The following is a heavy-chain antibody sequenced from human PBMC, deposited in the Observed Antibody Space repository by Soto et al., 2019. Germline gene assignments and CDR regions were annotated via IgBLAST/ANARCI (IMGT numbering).Heavy chain of an antibody. CDR1: GDTFSSYP. CDR2: TIPIHAIT. J-gene: IGHJ3*02. Sequence: QVQLVQSGAVVKKPGSSMKVSCKTLGDTFSSYPITWVRQAPGQVLEWMGRTIPIHAITDYAQKIQGIDTITADRSTTTAYMELSSLNFEDTAVYYCARGGDGIGSESVFDIWGQGTMVTVSS. D-gene: IGHD3-10*01. V-gene: IGHV1-69*02. CDR3: ARGGDGIGSESVFDI.